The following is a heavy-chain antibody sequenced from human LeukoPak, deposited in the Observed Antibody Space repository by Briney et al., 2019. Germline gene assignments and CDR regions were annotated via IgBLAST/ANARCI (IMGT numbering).Heavy chain of an antibody. CDR1: GYTFTGYY. CDR2: INPNSGGT. Sequence: ASVKVSCKASGYTFTGYYMHWVRQAPGQGLEWMGWINPNSGGTNYAQKFQGRVTMTRDTSISTAYMELSRLRSDDTAVYYCARVTIYSSSSGIDYWGQGTLVTVSS. J-gene: IGHJ4*02. D-gene: IGHD6-6*01. CDR3: ARVTIYSSSSGIDY. V-gene: IGHV1-2*02.